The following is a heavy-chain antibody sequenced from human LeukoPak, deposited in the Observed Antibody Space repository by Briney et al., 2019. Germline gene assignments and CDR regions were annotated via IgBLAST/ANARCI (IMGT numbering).Heavy chain of an antibody. V-gene: IGHV3-15*01. D-gene: IGHD3-10*02. Sequence: GGSLRLSCAASGFTFSNAWMNWVRQAPGKGLEWVGRIKSKSDGGTTDYAAPVKGRFTISRDDSKNALYLQMNSLKTEDIAVYYCSTGIFGAFNMWGQGTMVTVSP. CDR1: GFTFSNAW. CDR2: IKSKSDGGTT. CDR3: STGIFGAFNM. J-gene: IGHJ3*02.